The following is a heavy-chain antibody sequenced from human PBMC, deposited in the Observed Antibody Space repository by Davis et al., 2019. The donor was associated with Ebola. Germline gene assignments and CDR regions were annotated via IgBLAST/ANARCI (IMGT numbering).Heavy chain of an antibody. Sequence: SVTVSCKASRGTFSTYAIVWVRQAPGQALEWMGRIIPMLGIPNYAQRFQGRVTITADKSTSTAYMELSSLRSEDTAMYYCARDLGTAMATEWGQGTLVTVSS. D-gene: IGHD5-18*01. CDR3: ARDLGTAMATE. CDR2: IIPMLGIP. V-gene: IGHV1-69*10. J-gene: IGHJ4*02. CDR1: RGTFSTYA.